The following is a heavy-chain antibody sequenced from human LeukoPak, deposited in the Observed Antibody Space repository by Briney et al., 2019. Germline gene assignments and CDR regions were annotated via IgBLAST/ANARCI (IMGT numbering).Heavy chain of an antibody. CDR3: AHSNVYCSGGSCYQYYFDY. Sequence: KESGPTLVNPTQTLTLTCTFSGFSLSTSGVGVGWIRQPPGKALEWLALIYWDDDKRYSPSLKSRLTITKDTSKNQVVLTMTNMDPVDTATYYCAHSNVYCSGGSCYQYYFDYWGQGTLVTVSS. CDR2: IYWDDDK. J-gene: IGHJ4*02. CDR1: GFSLSTSGVG. D-gene: IGHD2-15*01. V-gene: IGHV2-5*02.